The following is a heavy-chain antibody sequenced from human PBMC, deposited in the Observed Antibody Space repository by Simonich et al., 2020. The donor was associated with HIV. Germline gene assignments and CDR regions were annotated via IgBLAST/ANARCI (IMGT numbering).Heavy chain of an antibody. CDR2: FDPEDGEP. CDR3: ATDSAYYYDSRDFYGWYFQH. CDR1: GYTLTDLS. V-gene: IGHV1-24*01. Sequence: QVQLVQSGAEVKKPGASVKVYCKVSGYTLTDLSLHWVRQAPGKGLGLSGNFDPEDGEPIESPAFQGRVNMTEDTSTDTASLKLSSLRFEDTAVYYCATDSAYYYDSRDFYGWYFQHWGQGTLVTVSS. J-gene: IGHJ1*01. D-gene: IGHD3-22*01.